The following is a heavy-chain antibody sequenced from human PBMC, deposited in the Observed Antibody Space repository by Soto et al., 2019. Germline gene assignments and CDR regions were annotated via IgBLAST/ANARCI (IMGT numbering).Heavy chain of an antibody. Sequence: SQTLSLPCGISGDSVSSNTAAWNLIRSSPSRGLEWLGRTYYRSNWRHDYAVSVKSRITVNPDTSKNHFSLQLNSVTPDDTAVYYCARGVAGSGFDLWGQGTLVTVSS. D-gene: IGHD6-19*01. J-gene: IGHJ4*02. CDR2: TYYRSNWRH. CDR3: ARGVAGSGFDL. CDR1: GDSVSSNTAA. V-gene: IGHV6-1*01.